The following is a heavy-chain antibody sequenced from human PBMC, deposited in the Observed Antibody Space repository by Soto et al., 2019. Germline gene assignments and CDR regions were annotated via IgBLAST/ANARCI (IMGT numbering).Heavy chain of an antibody. CDR2: INPSGGST. J-gene: IGHJ4*02. D-gene: IGHD5-18*01. Sequence: ASVKVSCKASGYTFTSYYMHWVRQAPGQGLEWMGIINPSGGSTSYAQKFQGQVTISADKSISTAYLQWSSLKASDTAMYYCARADTEFGYYFDYWGQGTLVTVSS. V-gene: IGHV1-46*01. CDR3: ARADTEFGYYFDY. CDR1: GYTFTSYY.